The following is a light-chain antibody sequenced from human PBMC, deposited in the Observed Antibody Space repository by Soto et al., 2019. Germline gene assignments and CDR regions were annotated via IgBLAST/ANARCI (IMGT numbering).Light chain of an antibody. CDR1: QSVSRSY. Sequence: EIVLTQSPGTLSLSPGERATLSCRASQSVSRSYLAWYQQKPGQSPTLLIYGASSRATGIPDRFSGSGSGTDFILTISRLEPEDFAVYYCQQYDRSWTFGQGTKVDIK. CDR3: QQYDRSWT. J-gene: IGKJ1*01. CDR2: GAS. V-gene: IGKV3-20*01.